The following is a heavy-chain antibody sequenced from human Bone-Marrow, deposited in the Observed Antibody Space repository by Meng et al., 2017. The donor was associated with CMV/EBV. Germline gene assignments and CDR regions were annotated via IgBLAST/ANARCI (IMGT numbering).Heavy chain of an antibody. D-gene: IGHD6-13*01. CDR3: ARDMAASGATFDL. Sequence: TFTNYAISWVRQAPGKGLEWMGQIIPSLGTTNYAQTFQSRVTITADKSSTTAATTAHLELSSLTSDDTAVYFCARDMAASGATFDLWGQGTLVTVFS. J-gene: IGHJ4*02. V-gene: IGHV1-69*06. CDR2: IIPSLGTT. CDR1: TFTNYA.